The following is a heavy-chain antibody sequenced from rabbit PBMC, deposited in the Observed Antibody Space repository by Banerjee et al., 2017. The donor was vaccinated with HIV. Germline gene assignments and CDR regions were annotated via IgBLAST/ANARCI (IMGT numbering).Heavy chain of an antibody. CDR3: ARDTVDYSGDGDASLDL. D-gene: IGHD6-1*01. Sequence: EESGGDLVKPEGSLTLTCKASGFTISSSYWICWVRQAPGKGLEWIGCIYAGSSGSTYYASWAKGRFTISKTSSTTVTLQMTSLTAADTATYFCARDTVDYSGDGDASLDLWGQGTLVTVS. V-gene: IGHV1S45*01. CDR1: GFTISSSYW. CDR2: IYAGSSGST. J-gene: IGHJ4*01.